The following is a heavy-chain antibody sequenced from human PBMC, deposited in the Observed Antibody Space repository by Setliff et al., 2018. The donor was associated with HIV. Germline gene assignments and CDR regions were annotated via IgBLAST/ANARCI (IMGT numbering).Heavy chain of an antibody. D-gene: IGHD6-19*01. V-gene: IGHV1-2*06. J-gene: IGHJ4*02. CDR3: ARDTENVFISGHRYFDY. CDR2: ITPNSGGT. Sequence: ASVKVSCKASGYTFTDHYMHRVRQAPGQGLEWMGRITPNSGGTNYARKFQDRVTMTRDTSISTAYMELSRLTSDDTAVYYCARDTENVFISGHRYFDYWGPGTLVTVSS. CDR1: GYTFTDHY.